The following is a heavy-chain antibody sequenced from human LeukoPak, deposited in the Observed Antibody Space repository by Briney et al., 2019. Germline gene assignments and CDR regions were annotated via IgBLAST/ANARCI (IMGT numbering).Heavy chain of an antibody. CDR2: ISSSSSYI. D-gene: IGHD6-6*01. Sequence: GGSLRLSCAASGFTFSSYSMNWVRQAPGKGLEWVSSISSSSSYIYYADSVKGRFTISRDNAKNSLYLQMNSLRAEDTAVYYCARAGARVAARPGFLLGDVWGKGTTVTVSS. CDR3: ARAGARVAARPGFLLGDV. V-gene: IGHV3-21*01. J-gene: IGHJ6*04. CDR1: GFTFSSYS.